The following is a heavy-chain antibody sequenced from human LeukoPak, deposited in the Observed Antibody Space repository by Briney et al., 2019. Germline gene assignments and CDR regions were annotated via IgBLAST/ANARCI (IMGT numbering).Heavy chain of an antibody. CDR3: ARGVISRWSYYFDY. CDR2: IYTSGST. Sequence: PSQTLSLTCTVSGGSISSGSYYWSWIRQPAGKGLEWIGRIYTSGSTNYNPSLKSRVTISVDTSKNQFSLKLSSVTAADTAVYYCARGVISRWSYYFDYWGQGTLVTVSS. D-gene: IGHD6-13*01. V-gene: IGHV4-61*02. CDR1: GGSISSGSYY. J-gene: IGHJ4*02.